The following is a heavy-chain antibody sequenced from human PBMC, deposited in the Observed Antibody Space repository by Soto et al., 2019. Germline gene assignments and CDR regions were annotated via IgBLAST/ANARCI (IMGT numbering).Heavy chain of an antibody. J-gene: IGHJ6*02. CDR1: GFSFRDYD. Sequence: EVQLVASGGGSVQPGESLRLSCAASGFSFRDYDMHWVRQRKGKGLEWVSALGAARDPYYVGSVKGRFSVSRDNAQNSLFLQMNNLRVDDTAVYFCARAYLGRLPRRADYYYAMDVWGRATTVTVSS. CDR2: LGAARDP. CDR3: ARAYLGRLPRRADYYYAMDV. D-gene: IGHD1-26*01. V-gene: IGHV3-13*05.